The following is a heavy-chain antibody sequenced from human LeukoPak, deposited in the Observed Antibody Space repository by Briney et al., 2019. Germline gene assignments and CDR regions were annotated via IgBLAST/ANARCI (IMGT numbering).Heavy chain of an antibody. D-gene: IGHD6-13*01. CDR2: ISGSGGST. J-gene: IGHJ4*02. CDR1: GFTFNNYA. V-gene: IGHV3-23*01. Sequence: GGSLRLSCAASGFTFNNYAMSWVRQAPGKGLEWVSAISGSGGSTYYADSVKGRFTISRDNSKNTLYLQMNSLRAEDTAVYYCAKDPATRGSWYAYWGQGTLVTVSS. CDR3: AKDPATRGSWYAY.